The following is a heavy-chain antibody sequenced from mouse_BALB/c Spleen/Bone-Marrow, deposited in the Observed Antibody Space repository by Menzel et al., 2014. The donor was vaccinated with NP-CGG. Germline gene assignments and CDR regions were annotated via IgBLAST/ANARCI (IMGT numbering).Heavy chain of an antibody. V-gene: IGHV1-7*01. CDR3: TRRAGRYFDY. D-gene: IGHD3-3*01. CDR1: GYTFTSYW. CDR2: INPSTGYT. J-gene: IGHJ2*01. Sequence: VQRVESGAELAKPGASVKMSCKASGYTFTSYWMHWVKQRPGQGLEWIGYINPSTGYTEYNQKFKDKATLTADKSSSTAYMQLSSLTSEDSAVYYCTRRAGRYFDYWGQGATLTVSS.